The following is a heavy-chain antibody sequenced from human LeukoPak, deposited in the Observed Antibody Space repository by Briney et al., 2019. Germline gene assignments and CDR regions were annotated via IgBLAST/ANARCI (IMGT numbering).Heavy chain of an antibody. CDR2: IYYSGST. CDR3: ARAPSAAAGVFDY. Sequence: KASETLSLTCTVSGGSISSHYWSWIRQPPGKGLEWIGYIYYSGSTNYNPSLKSRVTISVDTSKNQFSLKLSSVTAADTAVYYCARAPSAAAGVFDYWGQGTLVTVSS. CDR1: GGSISSHY. J-gene: IGHJ4*02. D-gene: IGHD6-13*01. V-gene: IGHV4-59*11.